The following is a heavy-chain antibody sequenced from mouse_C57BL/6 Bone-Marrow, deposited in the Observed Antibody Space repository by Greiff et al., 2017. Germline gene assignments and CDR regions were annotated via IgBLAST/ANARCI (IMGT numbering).Heavy chain of an antibody. CDR3: DRLVVTTSVGYAMDY. CDR1: GFSLTSYG. CDR2: IWSGGST. D-gene: IGHD2-2*01. V-gene: IGHV2-2*01. J-gene: IGHJ4*01. Sequence: QVQLQQSGPGLVQPSQSLSITCTVSGFSLTSYGVHWVRQSPGKGLEWLGVIWSGGSTDYNAAFISRLSISKDNSKSQVFFKMNSLQADDTAISYWDRLVVTTSVGYAMDYWGQGTSVTVSS.